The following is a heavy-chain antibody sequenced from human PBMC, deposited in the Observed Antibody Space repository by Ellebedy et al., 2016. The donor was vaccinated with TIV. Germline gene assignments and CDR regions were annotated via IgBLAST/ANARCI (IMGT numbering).Heavy chain of an antibody. Sequence: GGSLRLXXAASGFTFSSYSMNWVRQAPGKGLEWVSAISGSGGSTYYADSVKGRFTISRDNSKNTLYLQMNSLRAEDTAVYYCAKCMVRYYYYGMDVWGQGTTVTVSS. CDR1: GFTFSSYS. D-gene: IGHD4/OR15-4a*01. V-gene: IGHV3-23*01. CDR2: ISGSGGST. J-gene: IGHJ6*02. CDR3: AKCMVRYYYYGMDV.